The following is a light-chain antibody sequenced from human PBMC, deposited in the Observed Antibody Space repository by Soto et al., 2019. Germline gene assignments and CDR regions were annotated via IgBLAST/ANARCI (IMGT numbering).Light chain of an antibody. V-gene: IGKV1-33*01. CDR2: DAS. Sequence: GDRVTITCQAGQDVSNYLNWYQQKLGKAPKLLIYDASNLETGVPSRFSGSGSGTEFTLTISSLQSEDFAAYYGQQYNNWPHITFGQGTRLEIK. J-gene: IGKJ5*01. CDR3: QQYNNWPHIT. CDR1: QDVSNY.